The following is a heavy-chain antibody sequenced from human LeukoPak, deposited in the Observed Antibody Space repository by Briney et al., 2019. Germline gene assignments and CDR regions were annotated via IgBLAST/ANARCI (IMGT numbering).Heavy chain of an antibody. CDR1: GYTFTDYY. J-gene: IGHJ5*02. V-gene: IGHV1-69-2*01. Sequence: ASVKVSCKVSGYTFTDYYMHWVQQAPGKGLEWMGLVDPEDGETIYAEKFQGRVTITADTSTDTAYIELSSLRSEDTAVYYCATEDRITGTEPWGQGTLVTVSS. CDR2: VDPEDGET. D-gene: IGHD1-20*01. CDR3: ATEDRITGTEP.